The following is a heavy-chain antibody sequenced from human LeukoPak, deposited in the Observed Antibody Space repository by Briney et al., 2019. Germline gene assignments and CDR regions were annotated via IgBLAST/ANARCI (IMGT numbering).Heavy chain of an antibody. CDR1: GGSISSYY. CDR3: ARSNFYYDSSGYYYYFDY. Sequence: PSETLSLTCTVSGGSISSYYWSWIRQPPGKGLEWIGYISYSGGTNYNPSLKSRVTMSVDTSKTPFSLKLSSVTAADTAVYYYARSNFYYDSSGYYYYFDYWGQGTLVTVSS. CDR2: ISYSGGT. V-gene: IGHV4-59*12. J-gene: IGHJ4*02. D-gene: IGHD3-22*01.